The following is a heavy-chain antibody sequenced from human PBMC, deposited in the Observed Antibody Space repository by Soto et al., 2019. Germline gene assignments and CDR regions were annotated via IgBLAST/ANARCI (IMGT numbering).Heavy chain of an antibody. CDR3: ARGDSTDCSNGVCSFFYNHDMDV. J-gene: IGHJ6*02. Sequence: ASVKVSCKASGYSFTDYHIHWVRQAPGQGLEWLGRINPKSGGTSTAQKFQGWVTMTMDTSISTASMELTRLTSDDTAIYYCARGDSTDCSNGVCSFFYNHDMDVWGQGTTVTV. V-gene: IGHV1-2*04. CDR1: GYSFTDYH. D-gene: IGHD2-8*01. CDR2: INPKSGGT.